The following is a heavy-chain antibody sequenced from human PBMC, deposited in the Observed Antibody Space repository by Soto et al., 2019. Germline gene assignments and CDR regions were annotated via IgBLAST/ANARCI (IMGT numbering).Heavy chain of an antibody. CDR3: ARGDGRGSSGFYYYYGMDV. CDR1: GFTFTNYF. D-gene: IGHD1-26*01. Sequence: QVQLVQSGAEVKKPGASVKVSCKASGFTFTNYFFHWVRQAPRQGLEWMGIINTYDGSTNYVESLQGRVTMTSDTSTSTVYMELSSLRSEDTAVYYCARGDGRGSSGFYYYYGMDVWGHGTTVTVSS. J-gene: IGHJ6*02. CDR2: INTYDGST. V-gene: IGHV1-46*01.